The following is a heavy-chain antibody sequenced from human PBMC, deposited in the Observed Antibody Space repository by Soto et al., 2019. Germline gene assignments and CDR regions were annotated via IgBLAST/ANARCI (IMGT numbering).Heavy chain of an antibody. J-gene: IGHJ5*02. V-gene: IGHV1-69*12. CDR3: AVGSVDLVPQGMKPFDP. CDR1: GGTFSNYA. CDR2: IIPIFGTA. Sequence: QVQLVQSGAEAKKPGSSVKVSCKASGGTFSNYAISWVRQAPGQGLEWMGGIIPIFGTANYAQKFQGRVTITEDESTSTADREMGSLRSADTAIYYYAVGSVDLVPQGMKPFDPWGQGTLVTVSS. D-gene: IGHD5-12*01.